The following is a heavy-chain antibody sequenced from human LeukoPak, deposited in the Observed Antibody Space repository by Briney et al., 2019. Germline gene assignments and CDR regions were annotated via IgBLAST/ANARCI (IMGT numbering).Heavy chain of an antibody. CDR3: ARHGLTSSSWNAY. D-gene: IGHD6-13*01. V-gene: IGHV5-51*01. J-gene: IGHJ4*02. CDR2: IYPGDSDT. CDR1: GYNFTNHW. Sequence: GESLKISCKASGYNFTNHWIGWVRQMPGKGLEWMGFIYPGDSDTRYSPSLQGLVTISADKSINTAYLQWSTLKSSDTAMYFCARHGLTSSSWNAYWGQGTLVTVSS.